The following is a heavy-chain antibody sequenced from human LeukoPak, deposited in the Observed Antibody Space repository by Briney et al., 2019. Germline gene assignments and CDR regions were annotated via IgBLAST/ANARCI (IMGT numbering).Heavy chain of an antibody. CDR2: IYYSGST. V-gene: IGHV4-39*01. Sequence: SETLSLTCAVSGGSISSSSYYWGWIRQPPGKGLEWIGSIYYSGSTYYNPSLKSRVTISVDTSKNQFSLKLSSVTAADTAVYYCASDYDSSVAFDIWGQGTMVTVSS. D-gene: IGHD3-22*01. CDR3: ASDYDSSVAFDI. CDR1: GGSISSSSYY. J-gene: IGHJ3*02.